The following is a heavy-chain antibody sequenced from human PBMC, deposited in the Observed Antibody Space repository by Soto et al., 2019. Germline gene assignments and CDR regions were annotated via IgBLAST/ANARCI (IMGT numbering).Heavy chain of an antibody. Sequence: EVQLVESGGGLVQPGGSLRLSCAASGFTFSSYSMNGVRQAPGKGLEWVSYISSSSSTIYYADSVKGRFTISRDNAKNSLYLQMNSLRDEDTAVYYCASDLAALNWFDPWGQGTLVTVSS. CDR3: ASDLAALNWFDP. CDR1: GFTFSSYS. J-gene: IGHJ5*02. CDR2: ISSSSSTI. V-gene: IGHV3-48*02.